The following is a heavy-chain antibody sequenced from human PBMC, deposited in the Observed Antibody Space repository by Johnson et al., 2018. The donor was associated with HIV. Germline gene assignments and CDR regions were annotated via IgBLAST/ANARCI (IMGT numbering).Heavy chain of an antibody. J-gene: IGHJ3*02. V-gene: IGHV3-66*01. CDR2: IYSGGST. CDR3: ARYGISFVGATTVKWAFDI. D-gene: IGHD1-26*01. Sequence: VQLVESGGGLVQPGGSLRLSCAASGFTFSSNYMSWVRQAPGKGLEWVSVIYSGGSTFYADSVKGRFTISRDNSKNTLYLQMNSLRAEDTAVYYCARYGISFVGATTVKWAFDIWGQGTMVTVSS. CDR1: GFTFSSNY.